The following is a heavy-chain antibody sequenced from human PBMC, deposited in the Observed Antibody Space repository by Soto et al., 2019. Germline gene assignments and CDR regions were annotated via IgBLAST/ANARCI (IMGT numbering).Heavy chain of an antibody. V-gene: IGHV1-2*02. J-gene: IGHJ6*02. D-gene: IGHD2-2*02. CDR3: ARSLTEGYCTITGCYTRPLYGMDV. Sequence: ASVRVSCTASGYTFSGYYIHWLRQAPGQGREWRGWINPNSGGTNYAQKFQGRVTVTRHTPTSTAYMELSRLTSDDTAVYYCARSLTEGYCTITGCYTRPLYGMDVWGQGTTVTVSS. CDR1: GYTFSGYY. CDR2: INPNSGGT.